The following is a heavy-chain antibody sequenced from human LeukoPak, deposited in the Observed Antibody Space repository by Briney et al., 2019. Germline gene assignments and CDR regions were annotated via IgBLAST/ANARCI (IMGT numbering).Heavy chain of an antibody. CDR3: ARVGSYGDPRGDFDY. J-gene: IGHJ4*02. V-gene: IGHV4-34*01. CDR2: INHSGST. Sequence: PSETLSLTCAVYGGSFSNYYWSWIRQPPGKGLEWIGEINHSGSTNYNPSLKSRVTISVDTSKSQFSLKLSSVTAADTAVYYCARVGSYGDPRGDFDYWGQGTLVTVSS. CDR1: GGSFSNYY. D-gene: IGHD4-17*01.